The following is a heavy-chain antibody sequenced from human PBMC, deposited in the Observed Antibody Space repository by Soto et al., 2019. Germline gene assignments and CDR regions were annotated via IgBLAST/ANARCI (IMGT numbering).Heavy chain of an antibody. CDR2: IYGGGAT. Sequence: PGGSLRLSCAASGFTVSSNYMSWVRQAPGKGLEWISFIYGGGATLYADSVKGRFTISRDNSKNTASLQMNTLRVDDTAMYYCARVNPPYPWGQGTLVTVSS. J-gene: IGHJ5*02. CDR3: ARVNPPYP. V-gene: IGHV3-53*01. CDR1: GFTVSSNY.